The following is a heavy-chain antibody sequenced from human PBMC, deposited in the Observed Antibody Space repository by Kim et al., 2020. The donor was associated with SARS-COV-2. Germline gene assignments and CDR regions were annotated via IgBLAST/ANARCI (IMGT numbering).Heavy chain of an antibody. V-gene: IGHV3-23*01. CDR3: AKDRSPPIGKIDIVVPYSAPS. CDR2: ISGSGGST. CDR1: GFTFSSYA. J-gene: IGHJ4*02. Sequence: GGSLRLSCAASGFTFSSYAMSWVRQAPGKGLEWVSAISGSGGSTYYADSVKGRFTISRDNSKNTLYLQMNSLRAEDTAVYYCAKDRSPPIGKIDIVVPYSAPSWGQGTLVTVSS. D-gene: IGHD2-2*01.